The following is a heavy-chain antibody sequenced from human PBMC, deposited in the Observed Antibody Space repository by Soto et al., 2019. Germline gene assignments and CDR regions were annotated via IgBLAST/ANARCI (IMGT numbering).Heavy chain of an antibody. J-gene: IGHJ4*02. CDR2: IYYSGST. V-gene: IGHV4-59*01. CDR3: ARAEGRGGLMQQLVWAFDY. Sequence: QVQLQESGPGLVKPSETLSLTCTVSGGSISSYYWSWIRQPPGKGLEWIGYIYYSGSTNYNPSLKSRVTLSVDTSKNQFSLKLSSVTAADTAVYYCARAEGRGGLMQQLVWAFDYWGQGTLVTVSS. CDR1: GGSISSYY. D-gene: IGHD6-13*01.